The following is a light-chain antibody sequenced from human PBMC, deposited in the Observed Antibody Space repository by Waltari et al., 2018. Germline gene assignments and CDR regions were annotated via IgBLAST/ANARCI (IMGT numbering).Light chain of an antibody. CDR2: DDD. CDR1: NMGSTR. V-gene: IGLV3-21*02. J-gene: IGLJ2*01. CDR3: QVWDNYADLVI. Sequence: SSVLTQPPPVSAAPGQTATITCGGNNMGSTRVHWYQQKPGQAPVLCVYDDDVRPPGIPERISGSNSANTASLTIIRVEVGDEAAYFCQVWDNYADLVIFGGGTKLTVL.